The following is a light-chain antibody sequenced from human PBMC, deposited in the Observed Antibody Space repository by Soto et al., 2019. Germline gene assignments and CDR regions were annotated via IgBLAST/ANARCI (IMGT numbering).Light chain of an antibody. CDR3: QQYDGYSCT. V-gene: IGKV1-5*01. CDR1: QTISSW. Sequence: DIQMNQSPSTLSASVGDRVTITCRASQTISSWLAWYQQKPGKAPKLLIYDVSSLQSGVPSRFSGGGSGTEFTLTISSLQPDDFATYYCQQYDGYSCTFGQGTRLEIK. J-gene: IGKJ2*02. CDR2: DVS.